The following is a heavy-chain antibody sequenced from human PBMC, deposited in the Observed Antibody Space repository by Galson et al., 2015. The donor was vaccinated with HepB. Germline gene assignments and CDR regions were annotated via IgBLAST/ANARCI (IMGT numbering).Heavy chain of an antibody. CDR2: ISYDGSNK. V-gene: IGHV3-30*03. CDR1: GFTFSSYG. Sequence: SLRLSCAASGFTFSSYGMHWVRQAPGKGLEWVAVISYDGSNKYYADSVKGRLTISRDNSKNTLYLQMNSLKASDTAMYYCARVAPAFDIWGQGTMVTVSS. J-gene: IGHJ3*02. CDR3: ARVAPAFDI.